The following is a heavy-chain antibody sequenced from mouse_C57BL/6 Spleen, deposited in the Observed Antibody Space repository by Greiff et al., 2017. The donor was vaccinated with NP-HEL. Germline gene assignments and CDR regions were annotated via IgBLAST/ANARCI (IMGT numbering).Heavy chain of an antibody. J-gene: IGHJ2*01. D-gene: IGHD2-3*01. Sequence: VQLQQPGAELVKPGASVKMSCKASGYTFTSYWITWVKQRPGQGLEWIGDIYPGSGSTNYNEKLKSKATLTVDTSSSTAYMQLSSLTSEDSAVYYCARDGYYEGYFDYWGQGTTLTVSS. V-gene: IGHV1-55*01. CDR3: ARDGYYEGYFDY. CDR2: IYPGSGST. CDR1: GYTFTSYW.